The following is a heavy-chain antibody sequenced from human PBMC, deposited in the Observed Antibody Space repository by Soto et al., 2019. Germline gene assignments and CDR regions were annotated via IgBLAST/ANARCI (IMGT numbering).Heavy chain of an antibody. D-gene: IGHD2-15*01. V-gene: IGHV1-69*01. CDR2: IIPMFGTP. J-gene: IGHJ4*02. Sequence: QVQLVQSGAEGKKPGSSVKVSCKASGGTFSSYAISWVRQAPGQGLEWMGGIIPMFGTPNYAQRFEGRVTITADESTRTAYMELSSLRSEDTAVYYCANLPDVVVARGGSFDSWGQGTLVTVSS. CDR3: ANLPDVVVARGGSFDS. CDR1: GGTFSSYA.